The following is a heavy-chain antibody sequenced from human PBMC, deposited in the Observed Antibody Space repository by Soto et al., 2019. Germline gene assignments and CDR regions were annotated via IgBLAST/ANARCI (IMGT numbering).Heavy chain of an antibody. Sequence: QVQLVESGGGVVQPGRSLRLSCAASGFNFNNYGMHWVRQAPGKGLEWVAVIWNDGNGYYYANSVKGRFTISRDNSKNKLYLEMGSLRGEDTAVLFFARRQISPPTRGAASARGGMDVWGQGTTVTVSS. D-gene: IGHD6-13*01. CDR1: GFNFNNYG. V-gene: IGHV3-33*01. CDR2: IWNDGNGY. CDR3: ARRQISPPTRGAASARGGMDV. J-gene: IGHJ6*02.